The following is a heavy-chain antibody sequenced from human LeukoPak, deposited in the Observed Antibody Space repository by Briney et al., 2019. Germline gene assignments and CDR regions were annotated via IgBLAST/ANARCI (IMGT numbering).Heavy chain of an antibody. V-gene: IGHV4-39*01. Sequence: SETLSLTXTVSGGSIRSSSYYWGWIRQPPGKGLEWIGSIYYSGSTYYNPSLKSRVTISVDTSKNQFSLKLSSVTAADTAVYYCARRPTPRYFDLWGRGTLVTVSS. D-gene: IGHD4-23*01. CDR3: ARRPTPRYFDL. CDR1: GGSIRSSSYY. J-gene: IGHJ2*01. CDR2: IYYSGST.